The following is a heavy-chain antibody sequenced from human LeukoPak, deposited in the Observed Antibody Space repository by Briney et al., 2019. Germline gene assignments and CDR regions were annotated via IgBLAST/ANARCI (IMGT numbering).Heavy chain of an antibody. CDR1: GGSISSYY. J-gene: IGHJ6*02. CDR2: IYTSGST. CDR3: ARDGGAVAGTYYYYGMDV. V-gene: IGHV4-4*07. D-gene: IGHD6-19*01. Sequence: PSETLSLTCTVSGGSISSYYWSWIWQPAGKGLEWIGRIYTSGSTNYNPSLKSRVTMSVDTSKNQFSLKLSSVTAADTAVYYCARDGGAVAGTYYYYGMDVWGQGTTVTVSS.